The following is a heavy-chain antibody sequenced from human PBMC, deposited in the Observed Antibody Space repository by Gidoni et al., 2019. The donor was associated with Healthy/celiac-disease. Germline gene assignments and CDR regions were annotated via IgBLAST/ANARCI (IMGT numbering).Heavy chain of an antibody. V-gene: IGHV4-61*02. CDR1: GGSIRSGSYY. CDR3: ARVGRYCSGGSCSYYFDY. Sequence: QVQLQESGPGLVKPSQTLSLTCTVSGGSIRSGSYYWSWIRQPAGKGLEWIGRIYTSGSTNYNPSLKSRVTISVDTSKNQFSLKLSSVTAADRAVYYCARVGRYCSGGSCSYYFDYWGQGTLVTVSS. J-gene: IGHJ4*02. CDR2: IYTSGST. D-gene: IGHD2-15*01.